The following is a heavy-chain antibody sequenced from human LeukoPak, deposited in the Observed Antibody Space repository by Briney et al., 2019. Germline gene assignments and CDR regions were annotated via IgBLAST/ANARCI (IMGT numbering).Heavy chain of an antibody. Sequence: GGSLRLSCAASGFTFSSYPMHWVRQAPGKGLEWVAVISYDGSNKYYADSVKGRFTISRDNAKNSLYLQMNSLRAEDTAVYYCAELGITMIGGVWGKGTTVTISS. CDR3: AELGITMIGGV. CDR1: GFTFSSYP. D-gene: IGHD3-10*02. J-gene: IGHJ6*04. V-gene: IGHV3-30*04. CDR2: ISYDGSNK.